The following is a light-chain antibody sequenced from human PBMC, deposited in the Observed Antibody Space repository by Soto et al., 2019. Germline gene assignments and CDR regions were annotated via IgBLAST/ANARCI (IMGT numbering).Light chain of an antibody. J-gene: IGKJ5*01. Sequence: EIVLTQSPATLSLSPGERATLSCRASQSVISYLAWYQQKPGQAPRLLIYDASNRATGIPARFSGSGSGTDFTLTISSLEPEDFAVYYCQHRSNWPPITFGQGTRLEIK. V-gene: IGKV3-11*01. CDR1: QSVISY. CDR2: DAS. CDR3: QHRSNWPPIT.